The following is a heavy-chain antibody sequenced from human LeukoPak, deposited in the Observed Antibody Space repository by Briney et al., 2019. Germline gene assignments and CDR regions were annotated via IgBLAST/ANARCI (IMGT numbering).Heavy chain of an antibody. D-gene: IGHD5-18*01. CDR3: ARRGGYSYGYGN. CDR1: GGSISSYY. J-gene: IGHJ1*01. CDR2: IYYSGST. V-gene: IGHV4-59*01. Sequence: PSETLSLTCTVSGGSISSYYWSWIRQPPGKGLEWIGYIYYSGSTNYNPSLKSRVTISVDTSKNQFSLKLSSVTAADTAVYYCARRGGYSYGYGNWGQGTLVTVSS.